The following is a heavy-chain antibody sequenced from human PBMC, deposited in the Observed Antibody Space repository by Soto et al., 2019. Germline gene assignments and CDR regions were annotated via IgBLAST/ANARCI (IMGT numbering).Heavy chain of an antibody. CDR2: IYYRGST. J-gene: IGHJ4*02. CDR1: GGSINNYY. D-gene: IGHD5-12*01. V-gene: IGHV4-59*01. CDR3: AIFMGNSVAPTYFDY. Sequence: SVTLSLTCTVSGGSINNYYWSWIRQPPGKGLEWIGYIYYRGSTNYNPSLKSRVTISVDTSKNQFSLKLSSVTTADTAVYYCAIFMGNSVAPTYFDYWGQGTLVTVSS.